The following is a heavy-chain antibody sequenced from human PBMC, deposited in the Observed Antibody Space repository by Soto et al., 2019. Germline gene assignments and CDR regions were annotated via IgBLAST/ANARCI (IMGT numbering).Heavy chain of an antibody. D-gene: IGHD4-17*01. CDR1: GFSFSSYA. CDR2: ICGSGDGR. Sequence: EVQLLESGGGLVQPGGSLRLSCAASGFSFSSYAMTWIRQAPGKGLAWVSGICGSGDGRYYADSVKGRFTISRYNYKNILYLQMNGLGAEDTALYYCAKSITGDYRSSFDYWGQGTLVTVSS. CDR3: AKSITGDYRSSFDY. J-gene: IGHJ4*02. V-gene: IGHV3-23*01.